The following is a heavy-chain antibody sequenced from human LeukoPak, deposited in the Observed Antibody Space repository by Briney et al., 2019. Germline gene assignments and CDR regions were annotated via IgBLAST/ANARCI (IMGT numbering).Heavy chain of an antibody. CDR2: IYYSGST. CDR3: ARQFTLDTTMLWWCFDL. V-gene: IGHV4-39*01. Sequence: PSETLSLTCTVSGGSISSSSYYWGWIRQPPGKGLEWIGSIYYSGSTYYNPSLRSRVSISIDTFKNQFSLKLASVTAADTAAYYCARQFTLDTTMLWWCFDLWGRGTLVTVSS. CDR1: GGSISSSSYY. D-gene: IGHD5-18*01. J-gene: IGHJ2*01.